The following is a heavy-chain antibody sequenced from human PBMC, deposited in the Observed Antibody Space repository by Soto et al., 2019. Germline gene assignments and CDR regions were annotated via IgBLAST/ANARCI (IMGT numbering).Heavy chain of an antibody. CDR1: GGTFSGYT. V-gene: IGHV1-69*04. Sequence: SVKVSCEGSGGTFSGYTISWVRQASGRGLEWMGRIIPVLGIANYAQKFQGRVTITADKSTSTAYMELSSLRSEDTAVYYCARDLSYRTRYSQSNHYYGLDVWG. CDR3: ARDLSYRTRYSQSNHYYGLDV. CDR2: IIPVLGIA. J-gene: IGHJ6*02. D-gene: IGHD3-9*01.